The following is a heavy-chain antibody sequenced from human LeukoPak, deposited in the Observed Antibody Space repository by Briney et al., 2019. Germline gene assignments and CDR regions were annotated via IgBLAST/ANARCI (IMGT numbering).Heavy chain of an antibody. CDR2: ISAYNGNT. CDR3: ARGLDYGDYYYGMDV. V-gene: IGHV1-18*01. Sequence: ASVKVSCKASGYTFTSYGISWVRQAPGQGLEWMGWISAYNGNTNYAQKLQGRVTMTTDTSTSTAYMELRSLRSDDTAVYYCARGLDYGDYYYGMDVWGQGTTVTVSS. D-gene: IGHD4-17*01. CDR1: GYTFTSYG. J-gene: IGHJ6*02.